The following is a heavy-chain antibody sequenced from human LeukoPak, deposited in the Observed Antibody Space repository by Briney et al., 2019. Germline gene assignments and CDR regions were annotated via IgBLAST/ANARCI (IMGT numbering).Heavy chain of an antibody. CDR3: AVVAAYDDAFDI. CDR1: GGSISSGGYS. CDR2: IYYSGST. J-gene: IGHJ3*02. Sequence: SETLSLTCAVSGGSISSGGYSWSWLRQPPGTGLEWIGYIYYSGSTYYNPSLKSRVTISVDTSKNQFSLKLSSVTAADTAVYYCAVVAAYDDAFDIWGQGTMVTVSS. V-gene: IGHV4-31*11. D-gene: IGHD2-15*01.